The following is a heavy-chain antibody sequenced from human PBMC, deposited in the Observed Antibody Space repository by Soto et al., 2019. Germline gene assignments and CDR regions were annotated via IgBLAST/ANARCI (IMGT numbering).Heavy chain of an antibody. CDR2: ISVSDGKT. D-gene: IGHD5-18*01. J-gene: IGHJ6*02. CDR1: GFSFGSYT. V-gene: IGHV3-23*01. Sequence: XGSLRFSCAASGFSFGSYTLSWVRQAPGKGLEWVSTISVSDGKTFYADSVKGRFSISRDTSQSTLYLQMNSLRADDTAVYYCARDRGYSYGHYYYYSGMDVWGQGTTVTVS. CDR3: ARDRGYSYGHYYYYSGMDV.